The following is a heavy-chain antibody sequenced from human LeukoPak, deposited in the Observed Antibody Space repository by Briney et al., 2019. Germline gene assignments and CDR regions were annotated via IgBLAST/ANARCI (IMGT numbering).Heavy chain of an antibody. Sequence: PGGSLRLSCAASGCTVSSNYMSWVRQAPGKGLEWVSVIYSGGSTYYAASVKGRFTISRDNSKNTLYLQMNSLRAEDTAVYYCARDYYDSSGPEPAFDIWGQGTMVTVSS. D-gene: IGHD3-22*01. J-gene: IGHJ3*02. CDR2: IYSGGST. CDR3: ARDYYDSSGPEPAFDI. V-gene: IGHV3-53*01. CDR1: GCTVSSNY.